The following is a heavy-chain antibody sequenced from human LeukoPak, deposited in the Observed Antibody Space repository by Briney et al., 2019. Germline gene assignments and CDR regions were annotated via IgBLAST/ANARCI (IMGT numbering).Heavy chain of an antibody. V-gene: IGHV4-38-2*02. CDR2: IYHSGST. CDR1: GYSISSGYY. D-gene: IGHD4-17*01. Sequence: SETLSLTCTVSGYSISSGYYWGWIRQPPGKGLEWIGSIYHSGSTYYNPSLKSRVTISVDTSKNQFSLKLSSVTAADTAVYYCARSPSPMTTVTTPYYFDYWGQGTLVTVSS. J-gene: IGHJ4*02. CDR3: ARSPSPMTTVTTPYYFDY.